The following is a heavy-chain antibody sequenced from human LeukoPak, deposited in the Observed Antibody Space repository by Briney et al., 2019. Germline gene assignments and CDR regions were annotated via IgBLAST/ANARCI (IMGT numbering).Heavy chain of an antibody. CDR3: ARPLSGYSSSWSDP. CDR1: GGTFSSYA. V-gene: IGHV1-69*13. D-gene: IGHD6-13*01. CDR2: IIPIFGTA. J-gene: IGHJ5*02. Sequence: SVKVSCKASGGTFSSYAISWVRQAPGQGLEWMGGIIPIFGTANYAQKFQGRVTITADESTSTAYMELSSLRSEDTAVYYCARPLSGYSSSWSDPWGQGTLVTVSS.